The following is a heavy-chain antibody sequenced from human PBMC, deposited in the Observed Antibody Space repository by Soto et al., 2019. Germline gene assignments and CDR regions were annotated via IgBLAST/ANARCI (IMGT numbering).Heavy chain of an antibody. CDR1: GGSFSGYY. V-gene: IGHV4-34*01. J-gene: IGHJ4*02. CDR3: ARGMLGYCSSTSCPSLDY. CDR2: INHSGST. Sequence: PSETLSLTCAVYGGSFSGYYWSWIRPPPGKGLEWIGEINHSGSTNYNPSLKSRVTISVDTSKNQFSLRLSSVTAADTAVYYCARGMLGYCSSTSCPSLDYWGQGTLVTVSS. D-gene: IGHD2-2*01.